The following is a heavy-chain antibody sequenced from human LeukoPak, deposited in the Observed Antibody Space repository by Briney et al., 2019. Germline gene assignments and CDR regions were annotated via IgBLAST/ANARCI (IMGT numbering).Heavy chain of an antibody. J-gene: IGHJ3*02. V-gene: IGHV1-69*13. D-gene: IGHD6-19*01. CDR2: IIPIFGTA. CDR1: GGTFSSYA. Sequence: SVTVSCKASGGTFSSYAISWVRQSPGHGLEWMGGIIPIFGTANYAKQFQGRVTITAGESTSTAYMELSSLRSEDTAVYYWASAGSGIAVAGTGLEDFDIWGQGTRATVSS. CDR3: ASAGSGIAVAGTGLEDFDI.